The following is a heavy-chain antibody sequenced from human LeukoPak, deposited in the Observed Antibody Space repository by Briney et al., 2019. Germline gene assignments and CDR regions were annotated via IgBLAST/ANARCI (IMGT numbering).Heavy chain of an antibody. J-gene: IGHJ4*02. CDR1: GYTFTSYD. Sequence: ASVKVSCKASGYTFTSYDINWVRQATGQGLEWMGWMNPNSGNTGYAQKFQGRVTMTTDTSTSTAYMELRSLRSDDTAVYYCARDLLEAVAGTGYYFDYWGQGTLVTVSS. D-gene: IGHD6-19*01. CDR3: ARDLLEAVAGTGYYFDY. V-gene: IGHV1-8*01. CDR2: MNPNSGNT.